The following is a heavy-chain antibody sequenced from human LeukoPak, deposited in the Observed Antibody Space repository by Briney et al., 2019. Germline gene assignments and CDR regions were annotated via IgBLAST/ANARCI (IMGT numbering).Heavy chain of an antibody. J-gene: IGHJ6*03. D-gene: IGHD5-12*01. Sequence: PGGSLRLSCAASGFTVSSNYMSWVRQAPGKGLEWVANIKQDGSEKYYVDSVKGRFTISRDNAKNSLYLQMNSLRAEDTAVYYCASVYSGYDLGYYYYYMDVWGKGTTVTVSS. CDR2: IKQDGSEK. V-gene: IGHV3-7*01. CDR1: GFTVSSNY. CDR3: ASVYSGYDLGYYYYYMDV.